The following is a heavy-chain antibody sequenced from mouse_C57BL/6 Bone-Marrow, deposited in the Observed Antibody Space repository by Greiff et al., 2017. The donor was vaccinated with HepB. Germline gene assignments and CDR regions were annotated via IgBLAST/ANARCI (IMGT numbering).Heavy chain of an antibody. Sequence: EVNVVESGGDLVKPGGSLKLSCAASGFTFSSYGMSWVRQTPDKRLEWVATISSGGSYTYYPDSVKGRFTISRDNAKNTLYLQMSSLKSEDTAMYYCATRMSGFADWGQGTLVTVSA. CDR2: ISSGGSYT. J-gene: IGHJ3*01. CDR1: GFTFSSYG. V-gene: IGHV5-6*02. CDR3: ATRMSGFAD.